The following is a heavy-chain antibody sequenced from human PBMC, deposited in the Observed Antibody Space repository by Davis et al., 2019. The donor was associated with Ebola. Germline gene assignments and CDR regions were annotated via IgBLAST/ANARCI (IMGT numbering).Heavy chain of an antibody. CDR2: ISSSSSYI. Sequence: GESLKISCAASGFTFGSYSMNWVRQAPGKGLEWVSSISSSSSYIYYADSVKGRFTISRDNAKNSLYLQMNSLRAEDTAVYYCVKGRTYYDFWSGYYHYGMDVWGQGTTVTVSS. CDR1: GFTFGSYS. CDR3: VKGRTYYDFWSGYYHYGMDV. J-gene: IGHJ6*02. D-gene: IGHD3-3*01. V-gene: IGHV3-21*01.